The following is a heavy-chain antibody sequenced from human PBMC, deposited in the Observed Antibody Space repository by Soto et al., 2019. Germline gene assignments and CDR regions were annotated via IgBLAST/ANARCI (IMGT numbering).Heavy chain of an antibody. CDR2: IIPIFGTA. J-gene: IGHJ4*02. Sequence: GASVKVSCKASGGTFSSYAISWVRQAPGQGLEWMGGIIPIFGTANYAQKFQGRVTITADESTSTAYMELSSLRSEDTAVYYCARAPSMITFGGVIVPQHYFDYWGQGTLVTVSS. CDR1: GGTFSSYA. CDR3: ARAPSMITFGGVIVPQHYFDY. D-gene: IGHD3-16*02. V-gene: IGHV1-69*13.